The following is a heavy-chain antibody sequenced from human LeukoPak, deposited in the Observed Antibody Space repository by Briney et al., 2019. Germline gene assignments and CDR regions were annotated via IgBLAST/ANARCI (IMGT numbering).Heavy chain of an antibody. J-gene: IGHJ6*03. Sequence: PGGSLRLSCAASEFTFSSYGMNWVRQAPGKGLEWVSYISSSSSPIYYADSVKGRFTISRDNAKNSLYLQMNSLRAEDTAVYYCARSPLYNGTYYLDYYYYMDVWGKGPPVTVSS. CDR2: ISSSSSPI. CDR3: ARSPLYNGTYYLDYYYYMDV. D-gene: IGHD1-26*01. CDR1: EFTFSSYG. V-gene: IGHV3-48*01.